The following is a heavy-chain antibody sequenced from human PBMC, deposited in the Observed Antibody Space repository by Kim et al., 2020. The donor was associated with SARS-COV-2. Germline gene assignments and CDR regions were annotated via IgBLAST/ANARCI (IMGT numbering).Heavy chain of an antibody. Sequence: GGSLRLSCAASGFTFSDSPMHWIRPAPGKGLEWVSRIRSKANSYESAYSASGRVSFIISSDESKHTAYLHMLSPKTTAVSVYSCTRFPVTPVVFWDAFD. CDR1: GFTFSDSP. CDR2: IRSKANSYES. J-gene: IGHJ3*02. V-gene: IGHV3-73*01. CDR3: TRFPVTPVVFWDAFD. D-gene: IGHD3-3*01.